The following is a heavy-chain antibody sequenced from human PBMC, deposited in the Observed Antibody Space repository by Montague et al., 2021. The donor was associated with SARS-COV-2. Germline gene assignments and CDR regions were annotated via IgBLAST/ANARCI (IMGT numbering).Heavy chain of an antibody. Sequence: SETLSLTCTVSGGSISSSSYYWGWIRQPPGKGLEWIGSIYYSGSTYYNPSPKSRATISVDTSKNQFSLKLSSVTAADTAVYYCARPKYSSSWYVDYWGQGTLVTVSS. V-gene: IGHV4-39*01. CDR3: ARPKYSSSWYVDY. D-gene: IGHD6-13*01. CDR1: GGSISSSSYY. J-gene: IGHJ4*02. CDR2: IYYSGST.